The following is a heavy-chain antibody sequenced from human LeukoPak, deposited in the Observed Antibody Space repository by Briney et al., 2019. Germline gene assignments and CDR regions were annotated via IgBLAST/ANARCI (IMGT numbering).Heavy chain of an antibody. D-gene: IGHD6-19*01. J-gene: IGHJ3*02. CDR1: GFTFSDYG. V-gene: IGHV3-33*01. Sequence: PGRSLRLSCAASGFTFSDYGMHWVRQAPGKGLEWVAVLWYDGTSRYYADSVKGRFTISRDNSKNTPYLQMNSLRAEDSAVYYCARPYYSSAWYGDAFDIWGQGTMVTVSS. CDR3: ARPYYSSAWYGDAFDI. CDR2: LWYDGTSR.